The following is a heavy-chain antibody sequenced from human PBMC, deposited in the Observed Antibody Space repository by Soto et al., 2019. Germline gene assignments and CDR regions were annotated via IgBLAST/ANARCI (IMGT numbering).Heavy chain of an antibody. CDR1: SGSISSSNW. Sequence: QVQLQESGPGLVKPSGTLSLTCAVSSGSISSSNWWSWVRQPPGKGLEGIGEIYHSGSTNYNPSLKSRVTISVDKSKNQFALKLSSVTAADTAVYYCARERADARTYYYMDVWGKGTTVTVSS. D-gene: IGHD6-19*01. CDR3: ARERADARTYYYMDV. V-gene: IGHV4-4*02. J-gene: IGHJ6*03. CDR2: IYHSGST.